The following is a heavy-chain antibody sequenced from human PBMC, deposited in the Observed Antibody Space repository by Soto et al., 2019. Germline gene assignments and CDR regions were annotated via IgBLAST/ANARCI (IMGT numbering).Heavy chain of an antibody. D-gene: IGHD3-10*01. Sequence: QVQLVQSGAEVKKPGASVKVSCKASGYTFTSYGISWVRQAPGQGLEWMGWISAYNGNTNYAQKLQGRVTMTTDTSTSTAYMELRSLRSDDTAMYYCARDRPSYGSGPRGGMDVWGQGTTVTVSS. CDR2: ISAYNGNT. V-gene: IGHV1-18*01. CDR1: GYTFTSYG. J-gene: IGHJ6*02. CDR3: ARDRPSYGSGPRGGMDV.